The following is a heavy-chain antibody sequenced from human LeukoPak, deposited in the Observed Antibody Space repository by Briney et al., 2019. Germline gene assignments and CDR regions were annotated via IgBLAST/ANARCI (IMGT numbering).Heavy chain of an antibody. Sequence: SETLSLTCTVSGGSISSYYWSWIRQPPGKGLEWIGYIYYSGSTNYNPSLKSRVTISVDTSKNQFSLKLSSVTAADTAVYYCARATGGAVSDTSGIYYFDYWGQGTLVTVSS. V-gene: IGHV4-59*12. CDR1: GGSISSYY. CDR2: IYYSGST. D-gene: IGHD6-19*01. CDR3: ARATGGAVSDTSGIYYFDY. J-gene: IGHJ4*02.